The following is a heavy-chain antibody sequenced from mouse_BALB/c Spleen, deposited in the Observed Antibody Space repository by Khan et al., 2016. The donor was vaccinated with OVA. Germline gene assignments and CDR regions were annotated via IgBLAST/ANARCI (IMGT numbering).Heavy chain of an antibody. CDR2: IWSDGST. J-gene: IGHJ4*01. V-gene: IGHV2-6-1*01. D-gene: IGHD2-10*01. CDR1: GFSLTNYG. Sequence: VQLVESGPGLVAPSQSLSITCTISGFSLTNYGVHWVRQPPGKGLEWLVVIWSDGSTTDNSALKSRMTISKDNSESQVFLKMNSLQTDDTAMYFCARQPYYHYNIMDYWGQGTTVTVSS. CDR3: ARQPYYHYNIMDY.